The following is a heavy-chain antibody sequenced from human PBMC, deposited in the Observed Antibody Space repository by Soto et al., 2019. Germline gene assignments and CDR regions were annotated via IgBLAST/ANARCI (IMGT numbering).Heavy chain of an antibody. CDR2: IYHSWST. V-gene: IGHV4-59*08. CDR3: ARARSGFLFDY. CDR1: GVSITSYY. D-gene: IGHD3-3*01. J-gene: IGHJ4*02. Sequence: QVQLQESGPGLVKPSETLSLACTVSGVSITSYYWNWIRQPPGKGLEWIGKIYHSWSTDYNPSLKSRVTISVDTSKNQFSLKLRSVTAADKAVYYCARARSGFLFDYWGQGSLVTVSS.